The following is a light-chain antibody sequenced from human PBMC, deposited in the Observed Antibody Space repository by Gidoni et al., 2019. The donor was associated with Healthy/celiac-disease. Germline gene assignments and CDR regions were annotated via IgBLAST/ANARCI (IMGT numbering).Light chain of an antibody. J-gene: IGKJ5*01. CDR2: GAS. CDR1: QSVSSSY. V-gene: IGKV3-20*01. CDR3: QQYGSSPSIT. Sequence: IVLTQSPGTLSFSPGERATLSCRASQSVSSSYLAWYQQKPGQAPRLLIYGASSRATGIPDRFSGSGAGTDFTLTISRMEPEDFAVYYCQQYGSSPSITFXQXTRLEIK.